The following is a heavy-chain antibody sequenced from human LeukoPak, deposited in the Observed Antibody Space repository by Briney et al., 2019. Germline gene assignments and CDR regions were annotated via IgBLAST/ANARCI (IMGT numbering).Heavy chain of an antibody. Sequence: GGSLRLSCAASGFTFSSYWIHWVRQAPGKGLVWVSLINSDGSSTIYADSVKGRFTISRDNVKNTLYLQMNSLGAEDTAVYYCARGLTIFGVVNDAFDIWGQGTMVTVSS. CDR1: GFTFSSYW. J-gene: IGHJ3*02. V-gene: IGHV3-74*01. CDR3: ARGLTIFGVVNDAFDI. CDR2: INSDGSST. D-gene: IGHD3-3*01.